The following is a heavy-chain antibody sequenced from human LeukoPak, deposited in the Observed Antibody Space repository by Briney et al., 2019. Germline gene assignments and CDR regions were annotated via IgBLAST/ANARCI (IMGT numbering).Heavy chain of an antibody. J-gene: IGHJ6*02. CDR2: INHSGST. Sequence: PSETLSLTCAVYGGSFSGYYWSWIRQPPGKGLEWIGEINHSGSTNYNPSLKSRVTISVDTSKNQFSLKLSSVTAADTAVYYCARGGSTSPQDYYYYGMDVWGQGTTVTVSS. CDR1: GGSFSGYY. V-gene: IGHV4-34*01. D-gene: IGHD2-2*01. CDR3: ARGGSTSPQDYYYYGMDV.